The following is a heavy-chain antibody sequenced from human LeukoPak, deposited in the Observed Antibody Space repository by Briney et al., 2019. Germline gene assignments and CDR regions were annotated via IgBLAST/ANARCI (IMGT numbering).Heavy chain of an antibody. CDR3: ATDWVLRYFDWLGTDAFDI. D-gene: IGHD3-9*01. CDR1: GGSISSNHW. V-gene: IGHV4-4*02. Sequence: SESLSLTCAVSGGSISSNHWWSWVRQPPGKGLEWIGEIYHSGSTNNNNPSLKSRVSILVDKSKNQFSLKLSSVTAEDTAVYYCATDWVLRYFDWLGTDAFDIWGQVTMVTVSS. CDR2: IYHSGSTN. J-gene: IGHJ3*02.